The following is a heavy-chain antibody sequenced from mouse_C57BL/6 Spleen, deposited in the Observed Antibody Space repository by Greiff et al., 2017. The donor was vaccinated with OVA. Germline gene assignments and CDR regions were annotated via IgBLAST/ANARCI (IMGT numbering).Heavy chain of an antibody. Sequence: VQLQQSGAELVKPGASVKLSCTASGFNIKDYYMHWVKQRTKQGLEWIGRIDPEDGETKYAPKFQGKATITADTSSNTASLQLSSLTYEDTAVYYCARRCYGSSYEYFDVWGTGTTVTVSS. CDR1: GFNIKDYY. D-gene: IGHD1-1*01. V-gene: IGHV14-2*01. CDR2: IDPEDGET. J-gene: IGHJ1*03. CDR3: ARRCYGSSYEYFDV.